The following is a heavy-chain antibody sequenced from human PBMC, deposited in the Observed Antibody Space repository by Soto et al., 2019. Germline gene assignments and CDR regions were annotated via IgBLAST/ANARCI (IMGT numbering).Heavy chain of an antibody. CDR1: GGSFSSGDYY. Sequence: SETLSLTCTVSGGSFSSGDYYWSWIRQHPGKGLEWIGSTYYSGSTYYNPSLKSRVTISVDTSKNQFSLKLSSVTAADTAVYYCARDPCGSGGRCYWGLDVWGQGTTVTVSS. CDR2: TYYSGST. D-gene: IGHD2-15*01. CDR3: ARDPCGSGGRCYWGLDV. V-gene: IGHV4-31*03. J-gene: IGHJ6*02.